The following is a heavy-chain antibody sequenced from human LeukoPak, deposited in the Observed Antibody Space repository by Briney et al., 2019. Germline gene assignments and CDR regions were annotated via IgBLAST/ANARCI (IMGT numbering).Heavy chain of an antibody. Sequence: ASVTVSCKASGYTFTSYDINWVRQATGQGLEWMGWMNPNSGNTGYAQKFQGRVTMTRNTSISTAYMELSSLRSEDTAVYYCASGPGTPKGIDYWGQGTLVTVSS. D-gene: IGHD1-26*01. CDR1: GYTFTSYD. CDR2: MNPNSGNT. J-gene: IGHJ4*02. V-gene: IGHV1-8*01. CDR3: ASGPGTPKGIDY.